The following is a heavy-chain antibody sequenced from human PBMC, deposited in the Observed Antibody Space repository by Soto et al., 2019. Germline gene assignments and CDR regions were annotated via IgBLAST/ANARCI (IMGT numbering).Heavy chain of an antibody. CDR1: GFSLSNARMG. CDR2: IFSNDEN. Sequence: GSGPTLVNPTETLTLTCTVSGFSLSNARMGVSWIRQPPGKALEWLAHIFSNDENSYSTSPKSRLTISKDTSKSQVVLTMTNMDPVDTATYYCARAVIAVAGTYYYYGMDVWGQGTTVTVSS. J-gene: IGHJ6*02. V-gene: IGHV2-26*01. CDR3: ARAVIAVAGTYYYYGMDV. D-gene: IGHD6-19*01.